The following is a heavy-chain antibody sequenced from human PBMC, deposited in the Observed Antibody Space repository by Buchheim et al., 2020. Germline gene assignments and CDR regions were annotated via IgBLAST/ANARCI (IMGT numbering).Heavy chain of an antibody. Sequence: EVQLVESGGGLVQPGGSLRLSCAASGFTFSSYWMHWVRQAPGKGLVWVSRINSDGSSPSYADSVKGRFTISRDNAKNTLYLEMNSLRAEGTAVYYCARDHGASDDFWSGYYTDNGGWFEPWGQGTL. J-gene: IGHJ5*02. CDR3: ARDHGASDDFWSGYYTDNGGWFEP. V-gene: IGHV3-74*01. D-gene: IGHD3-3*01. CDR1: GFTFSSYW. CDR2: INSDGSSP.